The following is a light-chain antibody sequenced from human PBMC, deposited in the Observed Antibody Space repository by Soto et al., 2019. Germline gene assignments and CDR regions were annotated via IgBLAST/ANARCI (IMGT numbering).Light chain of an antibody. CDR3: CSYAGSYTLV. V-gene: IGLV2-11*01. CDR1: SSDIGGYNY. Sequence: QSALTQPRSVSGSPGQSVTISCTGTSSDIGGYNYVSWYQQHPDKAPKLMIYDVSKRPSGVTDRFSGSKSGNTASLTISGLQDEDEADYYCCSYAGSYTLVFGGGTQLTVL. J-gene: IGLJ2*01. CDR2: DVS.